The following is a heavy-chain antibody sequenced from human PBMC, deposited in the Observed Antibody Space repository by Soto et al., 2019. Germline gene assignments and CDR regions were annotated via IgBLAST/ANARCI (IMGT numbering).Heavy chain of an antibody. CDR1: GFTFSSDA. D-gene: IGHD3-3*01. CDR2: ISGSGGSS. Sequence: EVQLLESGGGLVQPGGSLRLSCAASGFTFSSDAMSWVRQVPGKGLEWVAVISGSGGSSYYAESVKGRFTISRDNSKNTLYLQMNSLRAEDTAVYYCAKGRWRRFLEWLLYVYWGQGTLVTVSS. CDR3: AKGRWRRFLEWLLYVY. V-gene: IGHV3-23*01. J-gene: IGHJ4*02.